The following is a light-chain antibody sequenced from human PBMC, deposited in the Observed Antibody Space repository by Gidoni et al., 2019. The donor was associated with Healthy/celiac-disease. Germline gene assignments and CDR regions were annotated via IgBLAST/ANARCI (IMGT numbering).Light chain of an antibody. CDR3: QQYNNWPPVT. CDR1: QSVSSN. J-gene: IGKJ5*01. V-gene: IGKV3-15*01. Sequence: EIVMTQSPATLSVSPGERATLSCRARQSVSSNLAWYQQKPGQAPRLLNDGASTSATGIPARFSGSGSGTEFTLTISSLQSEDFAVYYCQQYNNWPPVTFGQGTRLEIK. CDR2: GAS.